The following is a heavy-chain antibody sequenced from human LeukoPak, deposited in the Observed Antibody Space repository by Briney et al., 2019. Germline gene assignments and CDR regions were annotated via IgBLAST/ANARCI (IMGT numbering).Heavy chain of an antibody. CDR1: GGSISSSSYY. CDR3: ARQVGSSWYGYNWFDP. J-gene: IGHJ5*02. V-gene: IGHV4-39*01. CDR2: IYYSGST. D-gene: IGHD6-13*01. Sequence: PSETLSLTCTVSGGSISSSSYYWGWIRQPPGKGLEWIASIYYSGSTYYNPSLKSRATISVDTSKNQFSLKLSSVTAADTAVYYCARQVGSSWYGYNWFDPWGQGTLVTVSS.